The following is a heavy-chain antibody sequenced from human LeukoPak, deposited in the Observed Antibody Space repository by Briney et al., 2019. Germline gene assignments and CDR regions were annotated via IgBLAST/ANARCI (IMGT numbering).Heavy chain of an antibody. J-gene: IGHJ3*02. CDR2: ISGSGGST. V-gene: IGHV3-23*01. Sequence: PGGSLRLSCAASGFTFSSYAMSWVRQAPGKGLEWVSAISGSGGSTYYADSVKGRFTISRDNSKNTLYLQMNSLRAEDTAVYYCARGLVSLRVVDPMGRAFDIWGQGTMVTVSS. CDR3: ARGLVSLRVVDPMGRAFDI. D-gene: IGHD3-22*01. CDR1: GFTFSSYA.